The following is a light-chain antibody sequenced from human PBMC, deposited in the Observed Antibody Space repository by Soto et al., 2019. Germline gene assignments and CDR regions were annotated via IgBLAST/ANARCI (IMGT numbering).Light chain of an antibody. J-gene: IGKJ1*01. CDR3: QKYNSAPWT. CDR1: QGFANY. V-gene: IGKV1-27*01. CDR2: AAS. Sequence: IKMTQSPSSLSASVGDRVTNSCRASQGFANYLAWYQQKPGKVPALLIYAASTLHSGVPSRFSGSGSGTDFTLTISSLQPEDVASYYCQKYNSAPWTFGQGTKVEIK.